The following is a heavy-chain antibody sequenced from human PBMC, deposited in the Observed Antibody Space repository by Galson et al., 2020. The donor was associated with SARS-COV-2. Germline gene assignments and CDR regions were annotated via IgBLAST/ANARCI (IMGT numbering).Heavy chain of an antibody. V-gene: IGHV3-9*01. Sequence: SLKISCAASGFTFDDYAMHWVRQAPGKGLEWVSGISWNSGSIGYADSVKGRFTISRDNAKNSLYLQMNSLRAEDTALYYCAKLSAATPDDAFDIWGQGTMVTVSS. D-gene: IGHD2-2*01. CDR1: GFTFDDYA. CDR3: AKLSAATPDDAFDI. CDR2: ISWNSGSI. J-gene: IGHJ3*02.